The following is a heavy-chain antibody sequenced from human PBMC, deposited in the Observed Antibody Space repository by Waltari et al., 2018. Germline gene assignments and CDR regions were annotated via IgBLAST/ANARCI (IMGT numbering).Heavy chain of an antibody. D-gene: IGHD7-27*01. CDR2: MNSDGSTT. CDR3: ARDPNRKFDY. CDR1: GFTFINYG. Sequence: EVQLVESGGGLVQPGWSLRLACEASGFTFINYGMAWVRQAPGKGLVWFSRMNSDGSTTNYADSVRGRFTISRDNAKNTLHLQMNSLRAEDTAVYYCARDPNRKFDYWGQGTLVTVSS. J-gene: IGHJ4*02. V-gene: IGHV3-74*01.